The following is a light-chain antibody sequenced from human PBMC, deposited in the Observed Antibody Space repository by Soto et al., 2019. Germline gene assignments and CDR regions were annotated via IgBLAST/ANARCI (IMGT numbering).Light chain of an antibody. CDR2: DVS. CDR3: CSYAGSYTLGV. J-gene: IGLJ2*01. Sequence: QSALTQPRSVSGSPGQSVTISCTGTSSDVGGYNYVSWYQQHPGKAPKLMVYDVSKRPSGVPDRFSGSKSGNTASLTISGLQAEDEDDYYCCSYAGSYTLGVFGGGTKVTAL. V-gene: IGLV2-11*01. CDR1: SSDVGGYNY.